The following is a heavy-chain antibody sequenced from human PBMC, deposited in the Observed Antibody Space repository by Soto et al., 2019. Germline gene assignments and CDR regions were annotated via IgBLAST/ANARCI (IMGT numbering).Heavy chain of an antibody. CDR3: ARGRAYTAYFES. J-gene: IGHJ4*02. D-gene: IGHD2-2*02. CDR2: LSARGHNI. Sequence: GRFLILSCAASGSALTSHSMHSVRSAPGRGLEWGSYLSARGHNIQYADSVKGRFTISRDIAKSSMALQMNRLRDEDTAVYYCARGRAYTAYFESWGQGILVTVSS. V-gene: IGHV3-48*02. CDR1: GSALTSHS.